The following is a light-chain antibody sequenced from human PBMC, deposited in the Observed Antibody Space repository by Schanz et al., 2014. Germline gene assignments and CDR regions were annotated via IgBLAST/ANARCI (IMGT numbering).Light chain of an antibody. Sequence: DIQLTQSPSSVSASVGARVSITCRASQGVSSWVAWYQQKPGKAPKLLIYAASSLQSGVPSRFSGSGSGTEFTLTISSLQSEDFAVYYCQQYNNWPPPYTFGQGTKLEIK. CDR3: QQYNNWPPPYT. CDR1: QGVSSW. V-gene: IGKV1-12*01. CDR2: AAS. J-gene: IGKJ2*01.